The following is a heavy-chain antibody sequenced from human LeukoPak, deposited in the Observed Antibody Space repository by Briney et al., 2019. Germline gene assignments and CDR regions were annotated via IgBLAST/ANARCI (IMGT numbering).Heavy chain of an antibody. J-gene: IGHJ4*02. V-gene: IGHV3-30-3*01. CDR3: ARVMDIVVVVAANDY. Sequence: GVSLRLSCAASGFTFSSYAMHWVRQAPGKGLEWVAVISYDGSNKYYADSVKGRFTISRDNSKNTLYLQMNSLRAEDTAVYYCARVMDIVVVVAANDYWGQGTLVTVSS. D-gene: IGHD2-15*01. CDR2: ISYDGSNK. CDR1: GFTFSSYA.